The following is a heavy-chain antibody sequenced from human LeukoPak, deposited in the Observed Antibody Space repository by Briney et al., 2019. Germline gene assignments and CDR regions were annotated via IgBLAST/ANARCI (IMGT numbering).Heavy chain of an antibody. J-gene: IGHJ4*02. CDR3: ARGSLGSSWFYFDY. CDR2: ISAHNGNR. Sequence: GASVKVSCKAFVYTFINYGINWVRQAPGQGLQWMGWISAHNGNRNYAQNLQGRVTMTADTSTSTAYMELRSLRSDDTAVYYCARGSLGSSWFYFDYWGQGTLVTVSS. CDR1: VYTFINYG. V-gene: IGHV1-18*01. D-gene: IGHD3-22*01.